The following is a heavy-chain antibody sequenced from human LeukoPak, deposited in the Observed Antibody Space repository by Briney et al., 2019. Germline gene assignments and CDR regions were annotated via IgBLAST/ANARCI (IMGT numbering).Heavy chain of an antibody. Sequence: GGSLRLSCAASGFTFSSYGMHWVRQAPGKGLEWVAVISYDGSNKYYADSVKGRFTISRDNSKNTLYLQMNSLRAEDTAVYYCAKGRSGSSGLYYFDYWGQGTLVTVSS. CDR2: ISYDGSNK. J-gene: IGHJ4*02. CDR1: GFTFSSYG. V-gene: IGHV3-30*18. CDR3: AKGRSGSSGLYYFDY. D-gene: IGHD1-26*01.